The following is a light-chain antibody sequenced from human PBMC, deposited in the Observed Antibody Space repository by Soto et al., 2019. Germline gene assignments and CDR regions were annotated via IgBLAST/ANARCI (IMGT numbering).Light chain of an antibody. Sequence: DIQMTQSPSTLSTSAGARVTITCRASQSVSYWLAWYQLKQGKVPKLLIYGASIMASGVPSRFSGGGFGTEFTLNISSLQPDDSAIYYCQHYNTYPQTFGPGTKVEIK. CDR1: QSVSYW. V-gene: IGKV1-5*01. J-gene: IGKJ3*01. CDR2: GAS. CDR3: QHYNTYPQT.